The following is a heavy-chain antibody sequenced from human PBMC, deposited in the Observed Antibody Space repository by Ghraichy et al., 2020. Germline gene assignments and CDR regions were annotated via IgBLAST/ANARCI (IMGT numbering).Heavy chain of an antibody. D-gene: IGHD1-26*01. CDR1: GGSISHYY. CDR3: VRGGREWDSLYYFDQ. V-gene: IGHV4-59*01. J-gene: IGHJ4*02. Sequence: SETLSLTCTVSGGSISHYYWSWIRQPPGKGLEWIGYIYYTGSSDCNPSLESRVTISVDTSKNQFSLKLTSVAAADTAVYYCVRGGREWDSLYYFDQWGQGTLATVFS. CDR2: IYYTGSS.